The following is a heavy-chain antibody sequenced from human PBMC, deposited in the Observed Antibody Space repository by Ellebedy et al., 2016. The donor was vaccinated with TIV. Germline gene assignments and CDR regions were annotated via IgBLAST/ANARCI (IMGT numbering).Heavy chain of an antibody. CDR3: VGRPQSNGWYGPFDY. CDR1: GCTFSSLD. Sequence: PAGSLRLSCTASGCTFSSLDMNWIRQAPGKGLEWVTGISGSGGTTYYTDSMKGRFTISRDNSKNKLYLQMNSLIVEDTAVYYCVGRPQSNGWYGPFDYWGQGTLVTVSS. J-gene: IGHJ4*02. D-gene: IGHD6-19*01. CDR2: ISGSGGTT. V-gene: IGHV3-23*01.